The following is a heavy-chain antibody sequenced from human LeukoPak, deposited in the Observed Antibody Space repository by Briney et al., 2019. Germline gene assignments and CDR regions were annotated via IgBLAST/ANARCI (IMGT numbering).Heavy chain of an antibody. D-gene: IGHD5-18*01. CDR3: ARAGSNGYYFDY. J-gene: IGHJ4*02. Sequence: PSETLSLTCTVSGGSISSGGYYWSWIRQHPGKGLEWIGYIYYSRSTYYNPSLKSRVTISVDTSKNQFSLKLSSVTAADTAVYYCARAGSNGYYFDYWGQGNLVTVSP. CDR2: IYYSRST. CDR1: GGSISSGGYY. V-gene: IGHV4-31*03.